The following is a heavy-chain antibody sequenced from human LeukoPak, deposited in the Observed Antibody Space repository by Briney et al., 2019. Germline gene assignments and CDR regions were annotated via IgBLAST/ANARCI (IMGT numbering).Heavy chain of an antibody. CDR3: TTDAPYNNYDILTGYPGMDV. V-gene: IGHV3-15*01. CDR1: GFTFSHAW. D-gene: IGHD3-9*01. Sequence: GGSLRLSCAGYGFTFSHAWMNWVRQAPGKGLEWVGRLKSTADGETTDYAAPVKGRFTISRDDSKSTLYLQMNSLKTEDTAVYYCTTDAPYNNYDILTGYPGMDVWGQGTTVTVSS. J-gene: IGHJ6*02. CDR2: LKSTADGETT.